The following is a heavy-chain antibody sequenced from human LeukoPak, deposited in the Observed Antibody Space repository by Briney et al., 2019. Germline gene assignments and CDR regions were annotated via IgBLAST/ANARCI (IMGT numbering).Heavy chain of an antibody. V-gene: IGHV3-23*01. CDR2: ISGSGGST. CDR3: AKDEGLYSSGWPFDY. D-gene: IGHD6-19*01. Sequence: GGSLRLSCAAPGFTFSSYAMSWVRQAPGRGVEWISTISGSGGSTYYADSVKGQFTISRDNSKNTLFLQMNSLRAEDTAVYYCAKDEGLYSSGWPFDYWGQGTLVTVSS. CDR1: GFTFSSYA. J-gene: IGHJ4*02.